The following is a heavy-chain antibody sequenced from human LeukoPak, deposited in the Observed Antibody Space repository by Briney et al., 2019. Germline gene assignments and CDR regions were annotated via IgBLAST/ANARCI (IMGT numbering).Heavy chain of an antibody. CDR1: GGTFSSYA. V-gene: IGHV1-69*06. J-gene: IGHJ4*02. D-gene: IGHD1-26*01. CDR3: ARDHLVGAPEYYFDY. CDR2: IIPIFGTA. Sequence: ASVKVSCKASGGTFSSYAISWVRQAPGQGLEWMGGIIPIFGTANYAQKFQGRVTITADKSTSTAYMELSSLRSEDTAVYYCARDHLVGAPEYYFDYWGQGTLVTVSS.